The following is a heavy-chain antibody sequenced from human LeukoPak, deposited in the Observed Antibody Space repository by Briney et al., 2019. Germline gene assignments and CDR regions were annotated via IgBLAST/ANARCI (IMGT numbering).Heavy chain of an antibody. V-gene: IGHV1-18*01. D-gene: IGHD6-19*01. CDR3: ARMMSIPVAGHRPLFDY. Sequence: ASVKVSCKASGYTFTSYAISWVRQAPGQGLEWMGWISAYNGNTNYAQKLQDRVTMTTDTSTSTAYMELRSLRSDDTAIYYCARMMSIPVAGHRPLFDYWGQGTLVTVSS. CDR1: GYTFTSYA. J-gene: IGHJ4*02. CDR2: ISAYNGNT.